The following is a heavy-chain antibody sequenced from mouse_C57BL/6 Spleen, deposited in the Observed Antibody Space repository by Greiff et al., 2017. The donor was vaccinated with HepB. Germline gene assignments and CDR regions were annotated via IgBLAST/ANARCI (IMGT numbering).Heavy chain of an antibody. CDR3: IYGNFAWFAY. CDR2: INPSTGGT. Sequence: VQLQQSGPELVKPGASVKISCKASGYSFTGYYMNWVKQSPEKSLEWIGEINPSTGGTTYNQKFKAKATLTVDKSSSTAYMQLKSLTSEDAAVYYCIYGNFAWFAYWGQGTLVTVSA. J-gene: IGHJ3*01. CDR1: GYSFTGYY. V-gene: IGHV1-42*01. D-gene: IGHD2-1*01.